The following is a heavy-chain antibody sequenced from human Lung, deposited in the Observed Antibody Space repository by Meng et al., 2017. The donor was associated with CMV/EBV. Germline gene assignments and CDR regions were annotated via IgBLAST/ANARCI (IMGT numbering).Heavy chain of an antibody. D-gene: IGHD5-24*01. CDR3: ARGANGFNLGFFDS. CDR1: GDSVSGGTYS. CDR2: IYTTGTT. V-gene: IGHV4-61*02. J-gene: IGHJ4*02. Sequence: QVQLQESGPGLVKPAXXXXXPXXVSGDSVSGGTYSWNWIRQPAGKGLEWIGRIYTTGTTNYNPSLKSRVIISSDTSNNQFSLELTSVTAADTAVYYCARGANGFNLGFFDSWGQGSLVTVSS.